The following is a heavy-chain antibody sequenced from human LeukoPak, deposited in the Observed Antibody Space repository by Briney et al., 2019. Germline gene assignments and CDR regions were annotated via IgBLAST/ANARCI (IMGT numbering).Heavy chain of an antibody. CDR2: ISGSGGST. D-gene: IGHD2-2*03. CDR3: AKDLGYCSSTSCSVAFDI. CDR1: GFTFSSYA. Sequence: TGGSLRLSCAASGFTFSSYAMSWVRQAPGKGLEGVSAISGSGGSTYYADSVKGRFTISRDNSKNTLYLQMNSLRAEDTAVYYCAKDLGYCSSTSCSVAFDIWGQGTMVTFSS. V-gene: IGHV3-23*01. J-gene: IGHJ3*02.